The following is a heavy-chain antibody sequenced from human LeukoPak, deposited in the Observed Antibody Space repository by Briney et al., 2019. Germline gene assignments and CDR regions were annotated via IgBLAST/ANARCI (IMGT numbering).Heavy chain of an antibody. J-gene: IGHJ4*02. CDR2: ISDDGRRK. Sequence: GGSLRLSCAASGFSFISYGMHWVRQAPGKGLEWVGVISDDGRRKDYADSVKGRFTISRDNSKDPLYLQMDGLRAEDTAVYYCAKRPPDYGDYVSYFDYWGQGTLVTVSS. CDR3: AKRPPDYGDYVSYFDY. V-gene: IGHV3-30*18. D-gene: IGHD4-17*01. CDR1: GFSFISYG.